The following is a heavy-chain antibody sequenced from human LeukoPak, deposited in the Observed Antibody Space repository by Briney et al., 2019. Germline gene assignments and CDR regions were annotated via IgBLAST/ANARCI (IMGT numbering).Heavy chain of an antibody. CDR3: ARHQWHYYYYMGV. Sequence: SETLSLTCTVSGGSISSSSYYWGWIRQSPGKGLEWIGSIYYSGDTYYNPSLKSRRVTLSVDTSKNQFSLRLSSVTAADTAVYYCARHQWHYYYYMGVWGKGSTVTVSS. V-gene: IGHV4-39*01. D-gene: IGHD6-19*01. J-gene: IGHJ6*03. CDR2: IYYSGDT. CDR1: GGSISSSSYY.